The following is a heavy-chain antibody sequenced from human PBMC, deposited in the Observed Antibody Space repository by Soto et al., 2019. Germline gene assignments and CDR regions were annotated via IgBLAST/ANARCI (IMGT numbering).Heavy chain of an antibody. CDR1: GDSVSSNSAG. D-gene: IGHD1-26*01. J-gene: IGHJ4*01. CDR3: ARGEQYSGRIFDY. CDR2: TYYRSKWYY. Sequence: PSQTLSPTCAITGDSVSSNSAGWSWVRQSPSRGLEWLGRTYYRSKWYYEYAVSVRGRITINPDTSKNQYSLQLNSVTPEDTAVYFCARGEQYSGRIFDYWGQGTLVTVSS. V-gene: IGHV6-1*01.